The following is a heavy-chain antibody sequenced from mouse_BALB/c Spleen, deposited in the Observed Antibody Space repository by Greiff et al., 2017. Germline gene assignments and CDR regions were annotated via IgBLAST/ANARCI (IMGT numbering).Heavy chain of an antibody. CDR1: GYAFSSSW. V-gene: IGHV1-82*01. CDR3: ARSRYRPHYYAMDY. D-gene: IGHD2-14*01. CDR2: IYPGDGDT. J-gene: IGHJ4*01. Sequence: LQESGPELVKPGASVKISCKASGYAFSSSWMNWVKQRPGQGLEWIGRIYPGDGDTNYNGKFKGKATLTADKSSSTAYMQLSSLTSVDSAVYFCARSRYRPHYYAMDYWGQGTSVTVSS.